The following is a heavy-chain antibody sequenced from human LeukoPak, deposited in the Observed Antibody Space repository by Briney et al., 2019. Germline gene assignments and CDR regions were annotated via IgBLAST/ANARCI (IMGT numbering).Heavy chain of an antibody. CDR3: AREGRFCSGGSCFGGAFDL. CDR2: IYHSGRT. V-gene: IGHV4-30-2*01. CDR1: GGSISSGDYS. Sequence: SETLSLTCTVSGGSISSGDYSWSWIRQPPGKGLEYIGYIYHSGRTYYNPSLKSRVTISVDRSRNQFSLKVDSVTAADTAVYYCAREGRFCSGGSCFGGAFDLWGQGTMVTVSS. J-gene: IGHJ3*01. D-gene: IGHD2-15*01.